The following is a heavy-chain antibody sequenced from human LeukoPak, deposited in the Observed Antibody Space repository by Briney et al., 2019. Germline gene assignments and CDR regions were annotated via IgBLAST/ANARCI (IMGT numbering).Heavy chain of an antibody. Sequence: SSETLSLTCTVSGGSISSGGYYWSWIRQHPGKGLEWIGYIYYSGSTYYNPSLKSRVTISVDTSKNQFSLKLSSVTAADTAVYYCARDPRTRSLSSASGWYGCYFDYWGQGTLVTVSA. J-gene: IGHJ4*02. V-gene: IGHV4-31*03. CDR1: GGSISSGGYY. CDR3: ARDPRTRSLSSASGWYGCYFDY. CDR2: IYYSGST. D-gene: IGHD6-19*01.